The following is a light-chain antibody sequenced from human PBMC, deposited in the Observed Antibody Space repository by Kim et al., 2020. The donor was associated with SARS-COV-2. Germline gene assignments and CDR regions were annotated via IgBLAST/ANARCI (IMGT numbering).Light chain of an antibody. Sequence: APRLLIYGASSRATGIPERFSGSGSGSDFTLTISGVEPEDFAVYYCQHYGASPFGGGTKVDIK. CDR3: QHYGASP. J-gene: IGKJ4*01. V-gene: IGKV3-20*01. CDR2: GAS.